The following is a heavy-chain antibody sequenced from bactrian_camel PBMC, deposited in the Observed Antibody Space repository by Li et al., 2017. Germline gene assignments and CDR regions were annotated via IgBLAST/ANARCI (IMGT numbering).Heavy chain of an antibody. J-gene: IGHJ7*01. CDR1: GLIFSSFW. V-gene: IGHV3S1*01. CDR2: IATGSGNT. Sequence: VQLVESGGGSVQAGGSLSLSCKASGLIFSSFWMYWVRQAPGKEREGVARIATGSGNTYYADSVKGRFTISHDNAKNTLYLQMNSLKPEDTANYYCAAGNGPCRLAMAYWGKGTQVTVS. D-gene: IGHD3*01.